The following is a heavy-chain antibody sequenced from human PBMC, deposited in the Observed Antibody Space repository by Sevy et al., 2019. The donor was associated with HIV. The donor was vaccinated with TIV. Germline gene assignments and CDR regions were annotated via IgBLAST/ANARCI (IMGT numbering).Heavy chain of an antibody. CDR1: GFTFDDYT. CDR3: VKDRSGSYSFHY. J-gene: IGHJ4*02. D-gene: IGHD1-26*01. Sequence: GGSLRLSCAASGFTFDDYTMNWVRQAPGKGLEWVSGISWSSGNIAYADSVEGRFTISRDNAKNSLYLQMNSLRVEDTALYYCVKDRSGSYSFHYWGQATLVIVSS. CDR2: ISWSSGNI. V-gene: IGHV3-9*01.